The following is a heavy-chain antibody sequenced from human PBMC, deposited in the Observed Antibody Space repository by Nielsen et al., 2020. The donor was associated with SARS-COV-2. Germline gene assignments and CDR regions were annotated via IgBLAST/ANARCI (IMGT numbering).Heavy chain of an antibody. V-gene: IGHV3-30*18. CDR2: ISYDGSNK. Sequence: GGSLRPSCAASGFTFSTYGMHWVRQAPGKGLEWVAAISYDGSNKYYVDSVKGRFTISRDNSKITLYLQMSSLREEDTAVYYCAKDWTAIVVVPSGGVDYWGQGTLVTVSS. J-gene: IGHJ4*02. CDR3: AKDWTAIVVVPSGGVDY. D-gene: IGHD2-15*01. CDR1: GFTFSTYG.